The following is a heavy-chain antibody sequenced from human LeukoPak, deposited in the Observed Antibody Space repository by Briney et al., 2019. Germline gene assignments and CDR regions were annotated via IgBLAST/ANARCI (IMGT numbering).Heavy chain of an antibody. CDR1: GFTFSSYE. J-gene: IGHJ6*03. CDR2: ISSSGSTI. Sequence: GGSLRLSCAASGFTFSSYEMNWVRQAPGKGLEWVSYISSSGSTIYYADSVKGRFTISRDNAKNSLYLQMNSLRAEDTAVYYCARARASGRQRITMVRGVIIGYMDVWGKGTTVTVSS. D-gene: IGHD3-10*01. CDR3: ARARASGRQRITMVRGVIIGYMDV. V-gene: IGHV3-48*03.